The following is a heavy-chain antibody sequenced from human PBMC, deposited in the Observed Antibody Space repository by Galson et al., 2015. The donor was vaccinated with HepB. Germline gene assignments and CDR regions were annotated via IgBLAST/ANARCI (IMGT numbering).Heavy chain of an antibody. D-gene: IGHD2-21*02. CDR2: ISYDGSNK. V-gene: IGHV3-30*03. J-gene: IGHJ6*02. CDR1: GFTFSSYG. CDR3: SVVVTAHYYYYYGMDV. Sequence: SLRLSCAASGFTFSSYGVHWVRQAPGKGLEWVAVISYDGSNKYYADSVKGRFTISRDNSKNTLYLQMNSLKTEDTAVYYCSVVVTAHYYYYYGMDVWGQGTTVTVSS.